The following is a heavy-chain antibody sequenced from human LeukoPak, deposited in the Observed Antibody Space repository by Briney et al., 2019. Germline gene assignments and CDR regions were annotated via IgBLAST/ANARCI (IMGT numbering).Heavy chain of an antibody. CDR3: ARLRIAANYYFDY. D-gene: IGHD6-13*01. J-gene: IGHJ4*02. Sequence: SETLSLTCTVSGGSISSSSYYWGWIRQPPGKGLEWIGSIYYSGSTYYNPSLKSRVTISVDTSKNQFSLKLSSVTAADTAVYYCARLRIAANYYFDYWGQGTLVTVSS. CDR1: GGSISSSSYY. CDR2: IYYSGST. V-gene: IGHV4-39*01.